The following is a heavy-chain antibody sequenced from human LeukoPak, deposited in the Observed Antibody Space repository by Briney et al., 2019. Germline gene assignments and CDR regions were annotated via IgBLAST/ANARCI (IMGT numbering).Heavy chain of an antibody. CDR1: GFTFSSYS. CDR2: ISSSSSYI. J-gene: IGHJ4*02. CDR3: ARVIGRDREFDY. V-gene: IGHV3-21*01. D-gene: IGHD2/OR15-2a*01. Sequence: GGSLRLSCAASGFTFSSYSMNWVRQAPGKGLEWVSSISSSSSYIYYADSVKGRFTISRDNAKNSLYLQMNSLRAEDTAVYYCARVIGRDREFDYWGQGTLVTVSS.